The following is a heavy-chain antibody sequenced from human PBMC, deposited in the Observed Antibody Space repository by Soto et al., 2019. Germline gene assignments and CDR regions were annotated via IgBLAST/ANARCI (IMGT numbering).Heavy chain of an antibody. J-gene: IGHJ4*02. Sequence: QLQLQESGPGLVKPSETLSLTCTVSGGSISRSSYYWGWIRQPPGKGLEWIGSIYYSGSTHYNPSLKRRVTISVDTSKTQFSLKLSSVTAADTAVYYCATLWFGAADYWGQGTLVTVSS. CDR2: IYYSGST. D-gene: IGHD3-10*01. CDR3: ATLWFGAADY. V-gene: IGHV4-39*01. CDR1: GGSISRSSYY.